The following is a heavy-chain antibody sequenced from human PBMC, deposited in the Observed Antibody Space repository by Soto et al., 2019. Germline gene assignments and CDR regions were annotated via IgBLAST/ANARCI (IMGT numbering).Heavy chain of an antibody. CDR3: ALEPTGTAGFDY. J-gene: IGHJ4*02. CDR1: GHTFTGHH. V-gene: IGHV1-2*02. CDR2: IDLDIGDT. Sequence: QVQMVQSGAEVKKPGASVKVSCKASGHTFTGHHMHWVRQAPGQGLEWMGLIDLDIGDTKYAQKFQGRVTSTSDTSINTAYMELPGLRSDDTAVYYCALEPTGTAGFDYWGQGTLVTVSS. D-gene: IGHD2-21*02.